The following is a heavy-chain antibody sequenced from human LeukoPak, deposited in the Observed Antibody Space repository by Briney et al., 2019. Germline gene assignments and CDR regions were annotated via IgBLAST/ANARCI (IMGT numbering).Heavy chain of an antibody. CDR3: ANLYSSSSGGIDY. CDR1: GFTFSSYA. D-gene: IGHD6-6*01. Sequence: AGGSLRLSCAASGFTFSSYAMSWVRQAPGKGLEWVSGISGSGGSTYYADSVRGRFTISRDNSKNTLYLQMNSLRGEDTAVYYCANLYSSSSGGIDYWGQGTLVTVSS. J-gene: IGHJ4*02. V-gene: IGHV3-23*01. CDR2: ISGSGGST.